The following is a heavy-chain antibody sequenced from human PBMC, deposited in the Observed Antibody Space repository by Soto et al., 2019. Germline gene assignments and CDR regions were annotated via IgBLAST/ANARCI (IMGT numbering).Heavy chain of an antibody. D-gene: IGHD1-26*01. V-gene: IGHV2-5*02. CDR3: AYRALYSGSYWDGGYFDS. CDR1: GFSLHTSGVG. Sequence: QITLRESGPTRVRPTQTLSLTCSFSGFSLHTSGVGVGWIRQPPGKALEWLAIIYWDDAKRYSPSLKSRLSITKDTSENQVVLTMTNMDPVDTATSYCAYRALYSGSYWDGGYFDSWGQGTLITVSA. J-gene: IGHJ4*02. CDR2: IYWDDAK.